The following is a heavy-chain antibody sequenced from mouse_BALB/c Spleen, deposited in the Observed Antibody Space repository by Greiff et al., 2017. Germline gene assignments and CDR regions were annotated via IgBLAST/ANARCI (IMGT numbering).Heavy chain of an antibody. V-gene: IGHV5-12-1*01. J-gene: IGHJ3*01. CDR1: GFAFSSYD. Sequence: EVKVEESGGGLVKPGGSLKLSCAASGFAFSSYDMSWVRQTPEKRLEWVAYISSGGGSTYYPDNVKGRFTISRDNAKNTLYLQMSSLKSEDTAMYYCAKHVTTACAWFAYWGQGTLVTVSA. CDR3: AKHVTTACAWFAY. CDR2: ISSGGGST. D-gene: IGHD1-2*01.